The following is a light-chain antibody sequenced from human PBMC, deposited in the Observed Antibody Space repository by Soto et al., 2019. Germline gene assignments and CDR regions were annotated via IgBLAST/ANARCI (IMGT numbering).Light chain of an antibody. CDR3: QTWGTGIHV. V-gene: IGLV4-69*01. CDR1: SGHSSYA. Sequence: QLVLTQSPSASASLGASVKLTCTLSSGHSSYAIAWHQQQPEKGPRYLMKLNSDGSHSRGDGIPDRFSGSSSGAERYLTISSLQPEDEADYYCQTWGTGIHVFGTGTKVTVL. CDR2: LNSDGSH. J-gene: IGLJ1*01.